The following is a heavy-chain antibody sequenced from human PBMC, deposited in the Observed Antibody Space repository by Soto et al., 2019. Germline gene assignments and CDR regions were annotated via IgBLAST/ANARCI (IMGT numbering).Heavy chain of an antibody. CDR3: ARLSKLFWSGYEGGVPAGGWFDP. CDR1: GGSISSSSYY. Sequence: SETLSLTCTVSGGSISSSSYYWGWIRQPPGKGLEWIGSIYYSGSTYYNPSLKSRVTISVDTSKNQFSLKLSSVTAADTAVYYCARLSKLFWSGYEGGVPAGGWFDPWGQGTLVTVSS. D-gene: IGHD3-3*01. CDR2: IYYSGST. J-gene: IGHJ5*02. V-gene: IGHV4-39*01.